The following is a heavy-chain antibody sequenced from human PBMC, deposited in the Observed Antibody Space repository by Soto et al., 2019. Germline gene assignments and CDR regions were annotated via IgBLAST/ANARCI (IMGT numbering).Heavy chain of an antibody. J-gene: IGHJ3*02. D-gene: IGHD6-13*01. V-gene: IGHV1-3*01. CDR1: GYTFTSYA. CDR2: INAGNGNT. Sequence: ASVKVSCKASGYTFTSYAMHWVRQAPGQRLEWMGWINAGNGNTKYSQKFQGRVTITRDTSASTAYMELSSLRSEDTAVYYCARRGLGAAAGTWAFDIWGQGTMVTV. CDR3: ARRGLGAAAGTWAFDI.